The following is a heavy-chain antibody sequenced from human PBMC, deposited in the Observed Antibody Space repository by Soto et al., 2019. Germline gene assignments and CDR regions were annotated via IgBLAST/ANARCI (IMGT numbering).Heavy chain of an antibody. Sequence: QVQLVESGGGVVQPGRSLRLSCAASGFTFSSYAMHWVRQAPGKGLEWVAVISYDGSNKYYADSVKGRFTISRDNSKNTLYLQMNSLRAEDTAVYCCARGNEQLFHFDYWGQGTLVTVSS. CDR1: GFTFSSYA. V-gene: IGHV3-30-3*01. CDR3: ARGNEQLFHFDY. D-gene: IGHD6-13*01. CDR2: ISYDGSNK. J-gene: IGHJ4*02.